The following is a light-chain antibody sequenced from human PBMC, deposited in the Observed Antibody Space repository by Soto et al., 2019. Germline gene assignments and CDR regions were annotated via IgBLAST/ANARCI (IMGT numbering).Light chain of an antibody. Sequence: IAMTQSPDSLAVSLGDRATINCKSSQIVLYSSNNKNYLAWYQQKPGQPPKLLIYWASTRESGVPDRFSGSGSGTDFTLTISSLQAEDVAVYYCQQYYSTPLTFGGGTKVDIK. J-gene: IGKJ4*01. CDR3: QQYYSTPLT. CDR2: WAS. V-gene: IGKV4-1*01. CDR1: QIVLYSSNNKNY.